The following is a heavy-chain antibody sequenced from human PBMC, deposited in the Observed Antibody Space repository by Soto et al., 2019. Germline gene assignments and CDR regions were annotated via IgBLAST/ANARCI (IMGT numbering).Heavy chain of an antibody. CDR2: VSAYNRNS. Sequence: QVQLVQSGSEVKKPGASVRVTCKASGYTFRNYGISWVREAPGQGLEWMGWVSAYNRNSNYAQKFEDRVIMTADTATSPAYLELRGLRSDDTGIYYCARDRQWEPLLYWGQGPLVSVSS. J-gene: IGHJ4*02. CDR3: ARDRQWEPLLY. V-gene: IGHV1-18*01. CDR1: GYTFRNYG. D-gene: IGHD1-26*01.